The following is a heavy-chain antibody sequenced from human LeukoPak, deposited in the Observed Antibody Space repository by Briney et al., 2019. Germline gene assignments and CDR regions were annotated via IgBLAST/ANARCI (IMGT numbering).Heavy chain of an antibody. J-gene: IGHJ4*02. V-gene: IGHV3-30*03. CDR3: ARDLGWLQLAYGY. CDR2: ISYDGSNK. CDR1: GFTFSSYG. Sequence: PGGSLRLSCAASGFTFSSYGMHWVRQAPGKGLEWVAVISYDGSNKYYADSVKGRFTTSRDNSKNTLYLQMNSLRAEDTAVYYCARDLGWLQLAYGYWGQGTLVTVSS. D-gene: IGHD5-24*01.